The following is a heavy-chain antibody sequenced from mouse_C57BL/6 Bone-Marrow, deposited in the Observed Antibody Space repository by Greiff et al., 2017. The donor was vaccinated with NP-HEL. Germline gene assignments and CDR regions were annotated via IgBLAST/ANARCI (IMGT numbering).Heavy chain of an antibody. J-gene: IGHJ2*01. CDR1: GFTFSSYG. CDR2: ISSGGSYT. Sequence: EVQGVESGGDLVKPGGSLKLSCAASGFTFSSYGMSWVRQTPDKRLEWVATISSGGSYTYYPDSVKGRFTISRDNAKNTLYLQMSSLKSEDTAMYYCARQWYYGTFDYWGQGTTLTVSS. CDR3: ARQWYYGTFDY. V-gene: IGHV5-6*01. D-gene: IGHD1-1*01.